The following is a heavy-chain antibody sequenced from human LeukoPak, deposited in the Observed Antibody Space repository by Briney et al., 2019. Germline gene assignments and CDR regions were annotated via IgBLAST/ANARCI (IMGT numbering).Heavy chain of an antibody. J-gene: IGHJ4*02. CDR2: INHSGST. Sequence: SETLSLTCAVYGGSFSGYYWSWIRQPPGKGLEWIGEINHSGSTNYNPSLKSRVTISVDTSKNQFSLKLSSVTAADTAVYYCARGRKFTMVQGVKKGYYFDYWGQGTLVTVSS. V-gene: IGHV4-34*01. D-gene: IGHD3-10*01. CDR1: GGSFSGYY. CDR3: ARGRKFTMVQGVKKGYYFDY.